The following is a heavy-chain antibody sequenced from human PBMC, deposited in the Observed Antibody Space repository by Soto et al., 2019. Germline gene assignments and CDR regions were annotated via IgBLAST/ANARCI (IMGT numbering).Heavy chain of an antibody. D-gene: IGHD2-2*01. V-gene: IGHV3-33*01. CDR1: GFAFSSYG. J-gene: IGHJ4*02. Sequence: GGSLRLSCAASGFAFSSYGMHWARQAPGKGLEWVAVIWYDGSNKYYADSVKGRFTISRDNSKNTLYLQMNSLRAEDTAVYYCAGARGVVPAAPYFDYWGQGTLVTVSS. CDR2: IWYDGSNK. CDR3: AGARGVVPAAPYFDY.